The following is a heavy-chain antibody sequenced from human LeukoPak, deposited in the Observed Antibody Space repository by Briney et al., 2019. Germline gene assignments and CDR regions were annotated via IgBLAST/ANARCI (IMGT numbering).Heavy chain of an antibody. Sequence: SETLSLTCTVSGGSVSSGSYYWSWIRQPAGKGLEWIGYMYYSGSTNYNPSLKSRITISVDTSKNQFSLKLSSVTAADTAVYYCARGEGITMTNTIDYWGQGTLVTVSS. D-gene: IGHD3-22*01. V-gene: IGHV4-61*01. CDR1: GGSVSSGSYY. CDR3: ARGEGITMTNTIDY. J-gene: IGHJ4*02. CDR2: MYYSGST.